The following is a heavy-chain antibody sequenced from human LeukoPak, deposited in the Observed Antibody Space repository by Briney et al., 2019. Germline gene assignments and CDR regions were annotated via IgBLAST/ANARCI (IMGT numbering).Heavy chain of an antibody. CDR3: ARDFMTTVTTGY. Sequence: ASVKVSCKASGYTFTGYYIHWVRQAPGQGLEWMGWISAYNGNTNYAQKLQGRVTMTTDTSTSTAYMELRGLRSDDTAVYYCARDFMTTVTTGYWGQGTLVTVSS. D-gene: IGHD4-17*01. CDR1: GYTFTGYY. CDR2: ISAYNGNT. V-gene: IGHV1-18*04. J-gene: IGHJ4*02.